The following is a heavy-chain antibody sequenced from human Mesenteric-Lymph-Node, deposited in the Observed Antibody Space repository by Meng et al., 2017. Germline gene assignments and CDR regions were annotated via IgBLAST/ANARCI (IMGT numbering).Heavy chain of an antibody. D-gene: IGHD2-15*01. CDR2: IKPDGSEG. V-gene: IGHV3-7*01. CDR3: AKFWLYCSGSSCHSGAFDI. Sequence: GESLKISCAASGFTFSTYWMVWVRQAPGKGLEWVANIKPDGSEGYYGGSVKGRFTISRDNAENSLYLQMNSLKVEDTAVYYCAKFWLYCSGSSCHSGAFDIWGQGTMVTVSS. J-gene: IGHJ3*02. CDR1: GFTFSTYW.